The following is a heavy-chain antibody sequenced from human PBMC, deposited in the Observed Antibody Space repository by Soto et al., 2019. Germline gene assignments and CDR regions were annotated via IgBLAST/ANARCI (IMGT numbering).Heavy chain of an antibody. J-gene: IGHJ5*02. D-gene: IGHD6-19*01. Sequence: GGSLRLSCAASGFTFSSYSMNWVRQAPGKGLEWVSYISSSSSTIYYADSVKGRFTISRDNAKNSLYLQMNSLRAEDTAVYYCARDLDDSSGWYGGNWFDPWGQGTLVTVSS. CDR3: ARDLDDSSGWYGGNWFDP. CDR1: GFTFSSYS. V-gene: IGHV3-48*01. CDR2: ISSSSSTI.